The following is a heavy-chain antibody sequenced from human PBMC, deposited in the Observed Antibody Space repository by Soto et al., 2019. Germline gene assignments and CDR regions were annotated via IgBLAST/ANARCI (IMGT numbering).Heavy chain of an antibody. Sequence: SETLSLTCTVSGGSISSGGYYWSWIRQHPGKGLEWIGYIYYSGSTYYNPSLKSRVTISVDTSKNQFSLKLSSVTAAGTAVYYCAGSTRGEVDYWGQGTLVTVSS. D-gene: IGHD2-2*01. CDR1: GGSISSGGYY. V-gene: IGHV4-31*03. J-gene: IGHJ4*02. CDR3: AGSTRGEVDY. CDR2: IYYSGST.